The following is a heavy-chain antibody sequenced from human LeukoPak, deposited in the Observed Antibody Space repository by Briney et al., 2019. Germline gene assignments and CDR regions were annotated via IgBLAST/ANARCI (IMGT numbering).Heavy chain of an antibody. Sequence: PGGSLRLSCAASGFTFSSYAMSWVRQAPGKGLEWVSAISGSGGSTYYADSVKGRFTISRDNSKNTLHLQMNSLRAEDTAVYYCAKEEAQQWLVRLFDYWGQGTLVTVSS. J-gene: IGHJ4*02. CDR3: AKEEAQQWLVRLFDY. CDR1: GFTFSSYA. D-gene: IGHD6-19*01. CDR2: ISGSGGST. V-gene: IGHV3-23*01.